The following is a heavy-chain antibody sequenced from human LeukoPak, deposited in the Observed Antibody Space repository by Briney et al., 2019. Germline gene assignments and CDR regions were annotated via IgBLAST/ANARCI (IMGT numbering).Heavy chain of an antibody. J-gene: IGHJ4*02. CDR3: ARAGASSGWYSY. CDR2: IIPIFGTA. CDR1: GGTFSSYA. V-gene: IGHV1-69*13. D-gene: IGHD6-19*01. Sequence: SVNVTCKASGGTFSSYAISWVRQAPGQGLEWMGGIIPIFGTANYAQKFQGRVTITADESTSTAYMELSSLRSEGTAVYYCARAGASSGWYSYWGQGPLATVSS.